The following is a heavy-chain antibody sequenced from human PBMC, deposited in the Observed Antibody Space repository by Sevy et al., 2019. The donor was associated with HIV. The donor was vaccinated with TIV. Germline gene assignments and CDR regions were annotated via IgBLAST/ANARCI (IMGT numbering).Heavy chain of an antibody. J-gene: IGHJ4*02. CDR1: GFTFSKYS. Sequence: GGPLRLSCAASGFTFSKYSMSWVRQPPGKGLEWVSTLSFGCGEITYADSVKGRFTISRDNSKSSVYLQMNNLRPEDTAVYYCAREGCTKPHDYWGQGTLVTVSS. CDR3: AREGCTKPHDY. V-gene: IGHV3-23*01. D-gene: IGHD2-8*01. CDR2: LSFGCGEI.